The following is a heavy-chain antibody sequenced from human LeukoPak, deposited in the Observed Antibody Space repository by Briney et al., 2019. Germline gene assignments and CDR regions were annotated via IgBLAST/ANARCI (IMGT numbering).Heavy chain of an antibody. Sequence: GRSLRLSCAASGFTFTTYGMHWVRQAPGKGLEWVAVILYDGNNKYYADSVEGRLTISRDNSKNTLYLQMNSLRAEDTAVYYCAKGHGSGWSGDYFDYWGQGTLVTVSS. CDR2: ILYDGNNK. CDR1: GFTFTTYG. V-gene: IGHV3-30*18. D-gene: IGHD6-19*01. CDR3: AKGHGSGWSGDYFDY. J-gene: IGHJ4*02.